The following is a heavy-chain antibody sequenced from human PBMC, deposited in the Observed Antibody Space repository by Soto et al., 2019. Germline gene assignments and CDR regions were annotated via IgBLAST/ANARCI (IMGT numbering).Heavy chain of an antibody. CDR1: GYTLTELS. V-gene: IGHV1-24*01. CDR3: ARGDKTSSWLESDY. CDR2: FDPEDGET. J-gene: IGHJ4*02. Sequence: GASVKVSCKVSGYTLTELSMHWVRQAPGKGLEWMGGFDPEDGETIYAQKFQGRVTMTEDTSTDTAYMELSSLRSEDTAVYYCARGDKTSSWLESDYWGQGTLVTVSS. D-gene: IGHD6-13*01.